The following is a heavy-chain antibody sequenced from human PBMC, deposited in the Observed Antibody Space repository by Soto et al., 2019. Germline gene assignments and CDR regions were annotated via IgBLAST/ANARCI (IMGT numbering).Heavy chain of an antibody. V-gene: IGHV4-31*03. Sequence: SETLSLSCTVSGGSISSGGYYWSWIRQHPGRGLEWIGYIYYSGSTYYNPSLKSRVTISVDTSKNQFSLKLSSVTAADTAVYYCARVGDYSNPGWFDPWGQGTLVTVS. D-gene: IGHD4-4*01. CDR3: ARVGDYSNPGWFDP. J-gene: IGHJ5*02. CDR1: GGSISSGGYY. CDR2: IYYSGST.